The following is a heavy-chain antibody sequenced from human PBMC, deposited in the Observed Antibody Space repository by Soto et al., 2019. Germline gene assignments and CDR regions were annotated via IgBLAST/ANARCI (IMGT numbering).Heavy chain of an antibody. Sequence: PGGSLRLSCAASVFTFSSGAMSWVRQAPEKGLEWVSAISTSGGNTLYADSVKGRFTISRDNSKNTLFLQMSSLRAEDTAIYYCAKPTGGSYPESRVFDSWGQGTLVTVSS. CDR2: ISTSGGNT. D-gene: IGHD1-26*01. CDR1: VFTFSSGA. V-gene: IGHV3-23*01. CDR3: AKPTGGSYPESRVFDS. J-gene: IGHJ4*02.